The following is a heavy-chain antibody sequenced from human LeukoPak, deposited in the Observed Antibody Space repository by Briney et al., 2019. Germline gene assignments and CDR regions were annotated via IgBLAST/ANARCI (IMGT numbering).Heavy chain of an antibody. CDR2: INPNSGGT. J-gene: IGHJ6*03. CDR1: GYTFTGYY. V-gene: IGHV1-2*02. D-gene: IGHD2-2*01. Sequence: ASVKVSCKASGYTFTGYYMHWVRQAPGRGLEWMGWINPNSGGTNYAQKFQGRVTMTRDTSISTAYMELSRLRSDDTAVYYCARVNRGSSTSKKYYYYYMDVWGKGTTVTVSS. CDR3: ARVNRGSSTSKKYYYYYMDV.